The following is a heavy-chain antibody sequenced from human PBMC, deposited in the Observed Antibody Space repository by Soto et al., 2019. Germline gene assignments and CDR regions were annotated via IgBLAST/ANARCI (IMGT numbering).Heavy chain of an antibody. D-gene: IGHD1-1*01. V-gene: IGHV4-4*02. CDR3: ARGMIGGTRRFDP. Sequence: QVQLQESGPGLVKPSGTLSLNCAVSSGSISSNNWWSWVRQPPGKGLEYIGEIYQSGSTNYNPSLKRRITMSVDKSKTQFSLNLSSLTAADTAVYYCARGMIGGTRRFDPWGQGTLVTVSS. J-gene: IGHJ5*02. CDR1: SGSISSNNW. CDR2: IYQSGST.